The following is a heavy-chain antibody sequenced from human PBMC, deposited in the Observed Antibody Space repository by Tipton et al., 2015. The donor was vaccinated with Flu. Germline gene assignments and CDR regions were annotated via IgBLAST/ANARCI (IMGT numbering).Heavy chain of an antibody. D-gene: IGHD6-19*01. Sequence: TLSLTCTVSGGSIRSGSYYWSWIRQPAGKGLEWIGRIYTSGSTHYNPSLKSRVTISVDTSKNQFSLKLSSVTAADTAVYYCARGSAVAGFRGFDYWGQGTLVNVSS. V-gene: IGHV4-61*02. J-gene: IGHJ4*02. CDR3: ARGSAVAGFRGFDY. CDR2: IYTSGST. CDR1: GGSIRSGSYY.